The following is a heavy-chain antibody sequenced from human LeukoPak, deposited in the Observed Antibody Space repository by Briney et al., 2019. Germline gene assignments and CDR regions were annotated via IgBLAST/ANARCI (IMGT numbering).Heavy chain of an antibody. CDR3: VRDGGAGFDY. J-gene: IGHJ4*02. CDR2: IWYDGSNK. Sequence: PGGSLGLSCAASGFIFSSYGMHWVRQAPGKGLEWVAVIWYDGSNKYYADSVKGRFTISRDDSKNTLYLQMDSLRAEDTAVYCCVRDGGAGFDYWGQGTLVTVSS. V-gene: IGHV3-33*01. D-gene: IGHD1-14*01. CDR1: GFIFSSYG.